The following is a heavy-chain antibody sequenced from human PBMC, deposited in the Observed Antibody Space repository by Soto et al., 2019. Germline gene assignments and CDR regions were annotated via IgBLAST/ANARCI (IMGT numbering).Heavy chain of an antibody. Sequence: SETLSLTCAVYGGSFSGYYWSWIRQPPGKGLEWIGEINHSGSTNYNPSLKSQVTISVDTSKNQFSLKLSYVTAADTAVYYCSRGLTTVTTSSNWFDPWGQGTLVTVSS. J-gene: IGHJ5*02. CDR3: SRGLTTVTTSSNWFDP. CDR1: GGSFSGYY. D-gene: IGHD4-4*01. CDR2: INHSGST. V-gene: IGHV4-34*01.